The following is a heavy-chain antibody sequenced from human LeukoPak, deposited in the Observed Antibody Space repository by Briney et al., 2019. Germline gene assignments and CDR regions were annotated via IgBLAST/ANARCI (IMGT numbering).Heavy chain of an antibody. CDR1: GGSISSSSYY. J-gene: IGHJ4*02. D-gene: IGHD6-13*01. CDR2: IYYSGST. Sequence: SETLSLTCTVSGGSISSSSYYWGWIRQPPGKGLEWIGSIYYSGSTYYNPSLKSRVTISVDTSKNQSSLKLSSVTAADTAVYYCARHRPPPIAAAGPHADFDYWGQGTLVTVSS. V-gene: IGHV4-39*01. CDR3: ARHRPPPIAAAGPHADFDY.